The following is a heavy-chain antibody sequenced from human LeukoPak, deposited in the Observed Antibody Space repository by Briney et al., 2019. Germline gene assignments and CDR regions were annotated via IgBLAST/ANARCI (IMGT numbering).Heavy chain of an antibody. Sequence: GGSLRLSCAASGFTFDDYAMHWVRQAPGKGLEWVSGISWNSVSIGYADSVKGRFTISRDNAKNSLYLQMNSLRAEDTALYYCAKDISPITMVRGVIIGGFDYWGQGTLVTVSS. V-gene: IGHV3-9*01. CDR2: ISWNSVSI. J-gene: IGHJ4*02. D-gene: IGHD3-10*01. CDR1: GFTFDDYA. CDR3: AKDISPITMVRGVIIGGFDY.